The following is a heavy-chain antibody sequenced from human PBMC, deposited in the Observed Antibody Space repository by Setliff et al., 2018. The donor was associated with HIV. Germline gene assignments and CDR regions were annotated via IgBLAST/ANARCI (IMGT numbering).Heavy chain of an antibody. CDR1: GGTFNNFA. D-gene: IGHD3-10*01. CDR2: IIPMFGRV. Sequence: SVKVSCKPSGGTFNNFAISWVRQAPGQGLEWMGGIIPMFGRVNYAQKLQGGVTITADESTNTAYMELSSLRAEDTAVYFCARGVAINYYGSGTYLGHWGQGTLVTVSS. J-gene: IGHJ4*02. CDR3: ARGVAINYYGSGTYLGH. V-gene: IGHV1-69*13.